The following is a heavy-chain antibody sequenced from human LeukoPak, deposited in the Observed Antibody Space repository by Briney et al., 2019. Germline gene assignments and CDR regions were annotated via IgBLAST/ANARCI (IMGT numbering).Heavy chain of an antibody. Sequence: ASVKVSCKASGYTFTSYGISWVRQAPGQGLEGMGWISAYNGNTNYAQKRQGRVTMTTDTSTSTAYMELRSLRSDDTAVYYCAREMVRGKIDYWGQGTLVTVSS. J-gene: IGHJ4*02. CDR2: ISAYNGNT. D-gene: IGHD3-10*01. CDR3: AREMVRGKIDY. V-gene: IGHV1-18*04. CDR1: GYTFTSYG.